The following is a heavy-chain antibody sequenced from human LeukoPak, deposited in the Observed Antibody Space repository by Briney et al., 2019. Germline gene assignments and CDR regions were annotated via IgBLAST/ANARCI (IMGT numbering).Heavy chain of an antibody. CDR1: GFTFSSYS. J-gene: IGHJ3*02. CDR2: ISSSSSYM. V-gene: IGHV3-21*01. D-gene: IGHD2-15*01. CDR3: ARASGGSLDAFDI. Sequence: GGSLRLSCAASGFTFSSYSMMWVRQAPGKGLEWVSSISSSSSYMYYADSVKGRFTISRDNAKNSLYLQMNSLRAEDTAVYYCARASGGSLDAFDIWGQGTMVTVSS.